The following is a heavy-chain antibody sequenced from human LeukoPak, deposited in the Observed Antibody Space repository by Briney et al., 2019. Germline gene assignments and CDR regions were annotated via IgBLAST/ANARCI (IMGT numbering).Heavy chain of an antibody. CDR2: INPNSGGT. CDR3: ASWSRYSSSFDY. Sequence: ASVKVSCKVSGYTFTGYYMHWVRQAPGQGLEWMGRINPNSGGTNYAQKFQGRVTMTRDTSISTAYMELSRLRSDDTAVYYCASWSRYSSSFDYWGQGTLVTVSS. D-gene: IGHD6-13*01. CDR1: GYTFTGYY. J-gene: IGHJ4*02. V-gene: IGHV1-2*06.